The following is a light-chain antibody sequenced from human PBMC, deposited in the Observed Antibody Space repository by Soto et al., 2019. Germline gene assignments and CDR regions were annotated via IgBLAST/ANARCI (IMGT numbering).Light chain of an antibody. V-gene: IGLV2-8*01. CDR2: EVS. CDR1: SGEVGGYNY. CDR3: SSYAGSNNYV. J-gene: IGLJ1*01. Sequence: QSVLTQPPSASGSPGQSVTISCTGTSGEVGGYNYVSWYQQHPGKAHKLMIFEVSERPSGVPDRFSASKSGNTASLTVSGLQAEDEADYYCSSYAGSNNYVFGTGTKVTVL.